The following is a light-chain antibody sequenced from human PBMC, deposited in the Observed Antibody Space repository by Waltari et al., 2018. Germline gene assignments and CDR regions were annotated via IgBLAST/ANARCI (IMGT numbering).Light chain of an antibody. CDR2: DAS. CDR1: QSVGTY. Sequence: EIVLTQSPAILSFSPGERATLSCRARQSVGTYLAWYQPRPGQSPRLLVYDASPRATGIPARFSGSGSETDFTLTISSLQPEDFAVFYCQQRRNWPLTFGGGTRVQI. V-gene: IGKV3-11*01. CDR3: QQRRNWPLT. J-gene: IGKJ4*01.